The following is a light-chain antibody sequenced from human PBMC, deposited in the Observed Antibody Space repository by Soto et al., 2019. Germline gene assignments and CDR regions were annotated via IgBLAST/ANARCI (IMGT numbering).Light chain of an antibody. V-gene: IGLV2-14*01. CDR3: SSYTSSSTLL. CDR2: EVT. J-gene: IGLJ2*01. Sequence: QSALTQPASVSGSPGQSITISCTVPSSDVGGYTYVSWYQQHPGKDPKLLIYEVTYRPSGVSNRFSDSKSGHTACLTISGLQAEDEGDCFCSSYTSSSTLLFGGGTKL. CDR1: SSDVGGYTY.